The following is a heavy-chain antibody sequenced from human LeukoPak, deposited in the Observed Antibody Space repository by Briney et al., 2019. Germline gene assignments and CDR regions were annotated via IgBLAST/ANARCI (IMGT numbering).Heavy chain of an antibody. CDR2: IRQDGGEK. D-gene: IGHD5/OR15-5a*01. J-gene: IGHJ4*02. CDR3: ARLSGESTIYDY. CDR1: AFTFARHW. Sequence: PGGSLRLSCVASAFTFARHWMSWVRQAPGKPLAWVATIRQDGGEKYYLDSVRGRFIISRDNAGNSLSLQMDSLRVEDTAVYYCARLSGESTIYDYWGQGTLVTVSS. V-gene: IGHV3-7*01.